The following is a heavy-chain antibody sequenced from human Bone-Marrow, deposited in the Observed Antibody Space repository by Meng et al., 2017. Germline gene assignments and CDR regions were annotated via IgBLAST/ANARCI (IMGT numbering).Heavy chain of an antibody. D-gene: IGHD3-16*02. CDR1: GFTFSSYE. Sequence: LSLTCAASGFTFSSYEMNWVRQAPGKGLEWVSYISSSGSTIYYADSVKGRFTISRDNAKNPLYLQMNSLRAEDTAVYYCAGTFGGVIVIPSGYWGQGTLVTVSS. CDR2: ISSSGSTI. J-gene: IGHJ4*02. V-gene: IGHV3-48*03. CDR3: AGTFGGVIVIPSGY.